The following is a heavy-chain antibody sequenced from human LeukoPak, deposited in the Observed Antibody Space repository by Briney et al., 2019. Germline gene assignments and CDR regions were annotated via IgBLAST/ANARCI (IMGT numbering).Heavy chain of an antibody. J-gene: IGHJ4*02. D-gene: IGHD3-10*01. Sequence: SETLSLTCTVSGGSVSSSSYYWSWIRQPPGKGLEWIGYMYYSGSTNYNPSLKSRVTISVDTSKNQVSLKLSSVTAADAAVYYCAGHSGPLTWLDSWGQGTLVTVPS. V-gene: IGHV4-61*01. CDR2: MYYSGST. CDR1: GGSVSSSSYY. CDR3: AGHSGPLTWLDS.